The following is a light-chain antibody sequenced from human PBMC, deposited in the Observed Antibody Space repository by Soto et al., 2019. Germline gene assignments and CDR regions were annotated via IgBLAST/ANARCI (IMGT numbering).Light chain of an antibody. CDR1: QGISSD. CDR3: QQLNSYPLT. CDR2: AAS. V-gene: IGKV1-9*01. Sequence: DIQLTQSPSFLSASVGDRVTITCRASQGISSDLAWYQQKLGKAPKLLICAASTLQSGVPSRFSSSGSGTEFTLTISSLQPEDFATDYCQQLNSYPLTFGRGTKVEIK. J-gene: IGKJ4*01.